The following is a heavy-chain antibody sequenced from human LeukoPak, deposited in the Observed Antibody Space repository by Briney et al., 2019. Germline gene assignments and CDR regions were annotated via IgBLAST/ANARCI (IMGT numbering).Heavy chain of an antibody. D-gene: IGHD3-22*01. J-gene: IGHJ4*02. CDR2: ISSSGSTI. V-gene: IGHV3-11*01. Sequence: AGGSLRLSCAASGFTFSDYYMSWIRQAPGKGLEWVSYISSSGSTIYNADSVKGRFTISRDNAKNSLYLQMNSLRAEDTAVYYCARDCGGYYDSTGLDYWGQGTLVTVSS. CDR3: ARDCGGYYDSTGLDY. CDR1: GFTFSDYY.